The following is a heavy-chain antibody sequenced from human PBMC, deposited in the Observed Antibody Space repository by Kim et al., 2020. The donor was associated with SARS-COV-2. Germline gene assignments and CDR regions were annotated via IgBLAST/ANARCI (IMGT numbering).Heavy chain of an antibody. CDR3: ARSDGSGIFDY. CDR2: T. J-gene: IGHJ4*02. Sequence: TSDAVSVKGRYTISRDNAKNTLYLQMNSLRAEDTAVYYCARSDGSGIFDYWGQGTLVTVSS. V-gene: IGHV3-74*01. D-gene: IGHD3-10*01.